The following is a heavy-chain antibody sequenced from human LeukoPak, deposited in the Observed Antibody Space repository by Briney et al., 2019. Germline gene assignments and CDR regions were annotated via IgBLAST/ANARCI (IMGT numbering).Heavy chain of an antibody. V-gene: IGHV1-69*13. CDR3: ARAGRSYYGSGSPNWFDP. D-gene: IGHD3-10*01. CDR1: GGTFSSYA. Sequence: SVKVSCKASGGTFSSYAISWVRQAPGQGLEWMGGIIPIFGTANYAQKFQGRVTITADESTSTAYMELSSLRSEDTAVYYCARAGRSYYGSGSPNWFDPWGQGTLVTVSS. J-gene: IGHJ5*02. CDR2: IIPIFGTA.